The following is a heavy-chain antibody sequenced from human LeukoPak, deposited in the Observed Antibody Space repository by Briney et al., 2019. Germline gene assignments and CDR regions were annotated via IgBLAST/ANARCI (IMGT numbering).Heavy chain of an antibody. J-gene: IGHJ4*02. CDR2: IHNSGNT. Sequence: TSETLSLTCTVSGGSVTGYYWNWIRQSPGKGLEWIGYIHNSGNTRSNPSLQSRVTLSVDTSRNNFSLKLSSVTAADTAMYYCARDPPEYRWNSLDSWGQGTLVTVSS. V-gene: IGHV4-59*02. CDR3: ARDPPEYRWNSLDS. D-gene: IGHD1-1*01. CDR1: GGSVTGYY.